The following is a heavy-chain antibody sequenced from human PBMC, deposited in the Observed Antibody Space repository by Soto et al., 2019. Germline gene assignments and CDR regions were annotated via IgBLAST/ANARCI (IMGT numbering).Heavy chain of an antibody. CDR2: ISTYNENT. Sequence: ASVKVSCKASGYTFSSYGISWVRQGPGQGLEWMGWISTYNENTKYAQKFQGRVNMTTHTSTTTAYKKMRSLTSDDTVMYYCASEVFCSSGSCALNFHVFFGMDGWGQGTTVTVSS. J-gene: IGHJ6*02. V-gene: IGHV1-18*01. CDR3: ASEVFCSSGSCALNFHVFFGMDG. CDR1: GYTFSSYG. D-gene: IGHD2-15*01.